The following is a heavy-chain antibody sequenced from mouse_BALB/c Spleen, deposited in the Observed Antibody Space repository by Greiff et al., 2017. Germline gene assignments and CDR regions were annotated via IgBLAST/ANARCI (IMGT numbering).Heavy chain of an antibody. Sequence: QVQLQQSGPGLVAPSQSLSITCTVSGFSLTSYGVHWVRQPPGKGLEWLGVIWAGGSTNYNSALMSRLSISKDNSKSQVFLKMNSLQTDDTAMYYCASLGVVASPYYYAMDYWGQGTSVTVSS. CDR2: IWAGGST. D-gene: IGHD1-1*01. CDR3: ASLGVVASPYYYAMDY. V-gene: IGHV2-9*02. J-gene: IGHJ4*01. CDR1: GFSLTSYG.